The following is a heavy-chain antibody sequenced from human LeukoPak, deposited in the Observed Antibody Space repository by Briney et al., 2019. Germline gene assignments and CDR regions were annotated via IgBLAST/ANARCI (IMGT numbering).Heavy chain of an antibody. CDR3: AKPHYYDSSGYTFDY. Sequence: GGSLRLSCAASGFTFRSYSMDWVRQAPGKGLEWVSHISSGSNSINYADSVKGRFTISRDNAKNSLLLQMNSLRDEDTAVYYCAKPHYYDSSGYTFDYWGQGTLVTVSS. D-gene: IGHD3-22*01. V-gene: IGHV3-48*02. CDR1: GFTFRSYS. J-gene: IGHJ4*02. CDR2: ISSGSNSI.